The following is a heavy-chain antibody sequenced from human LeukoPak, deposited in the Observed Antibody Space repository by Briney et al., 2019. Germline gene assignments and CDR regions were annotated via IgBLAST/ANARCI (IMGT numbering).Heavy chain of an antibody. CDR3: ARGRRRPSGYWFDP. J-gene: IGHJ5*02. Sequence: SETLFLTCTVSGGSISSGGYYWSWIRQHPGKGLEWIGYIYYSGSTYYNPSLKSRVTISVDTSKNQFSLKLSSVTAADTAVYYCARGRRRPSGYWFDPWGQGTLVTVSS. CDR1: GGSISSGGYY. V-gene: IGHV4-31*03. D-gene: IGHD5-12*01. CDR2: IYYSGST.